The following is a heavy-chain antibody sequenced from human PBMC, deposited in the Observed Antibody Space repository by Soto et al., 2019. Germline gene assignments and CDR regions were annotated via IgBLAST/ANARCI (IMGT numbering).Heavy chain of an antibody. Sequence: EVQLLDSGGGLVQPGGSLRLACAGSGFSFNYYAMVWVRQAPGKGLEWISVISARGGRSYFADSGKRRFTISRDTAKNVLSLEMNNPSGEDTVTYFCTKGSLEYSAAVDHRCQGTLVLVPS. V-gene: IGHV3-23*01. CDR3: TKGSLEYSAAVDH. CDR1: GFSFNYYA. D-gene: IGHD5-12*01. CDR2: ISARGGRS. J-gene: IGHJ4*02.